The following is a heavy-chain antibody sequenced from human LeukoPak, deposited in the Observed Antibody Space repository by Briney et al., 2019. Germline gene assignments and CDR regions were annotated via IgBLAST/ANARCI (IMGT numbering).Heavy chain of an antibody. CDR1: GFTFSNYG. Sequence: GGSLRLSCAASGFTFSNYGMHWVRQAPGKGLEWVAVIWYDGSNKYYADSVKGRFTISRDNSKNTLYLQMNSLRAEDTAVYYCAKDKSVRYSGSFTYGDYFDYWGQGTLVTVSS. CDR2: IWYDGSNK. J-gene: IGHJ4*02. D-gene: IGHD1-26*01. CDR3: AKDKSVRYSGSFTYGDYFDY. V-gene: IGHV3-33*06.